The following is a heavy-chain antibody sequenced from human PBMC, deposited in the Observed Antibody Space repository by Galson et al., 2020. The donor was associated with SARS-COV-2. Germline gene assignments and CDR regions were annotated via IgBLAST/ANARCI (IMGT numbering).Heavy chain of an antibody. Sequence: SETLSLTCTVSGGSISSGGYYWSWIRQHPGKGLEWIGYIYYSGSTYYNPSLKSRVTISVDTSKNQFSLKLSSVTAADTAVYYCARRGGYDPAHFDYWGQGTLVTVSS. V-gene: IGHV4-31*03. CDR2: IYYSGST. D-gene: IGHD5-12*01. J-gene: IGHJ4*02. CDR1: GGSISSGGYY. CDR3: ARRGGYDPAHFDY.